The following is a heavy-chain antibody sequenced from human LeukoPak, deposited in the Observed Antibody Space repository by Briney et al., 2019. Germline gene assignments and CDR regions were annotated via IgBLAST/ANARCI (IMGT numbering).Heavy chain of an antibody. CDR3: AIDHKRYSGYDY. J-gene: IGHJ4*02. Sequence: SETLSLTCAVYGGSFSGYYWSWIRQPPGKGLEWIGEINHSGSTNYNPSLKSRVTISVDTSKNQSSLKLSSVTAADTAVYYCAIDHKRYSGYDYWGQGTLVTVSS. D-gene: IGHD5-12*01. CDR2: INHSGST. V-gene: IGHV4-34*01. CDR1: GGSFSGYY.